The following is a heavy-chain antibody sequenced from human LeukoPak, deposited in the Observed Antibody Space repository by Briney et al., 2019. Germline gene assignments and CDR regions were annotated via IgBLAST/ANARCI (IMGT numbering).Heavy chain of an antibody. D-gene: IGHD2-2*01. CDR1: GGSISSSSYY. J-gene: IGHJ5*02. V-gene: IGHV4-39*07. CDR3: ARHCSSTSCPKGAWFDP. Sequence: SETLSLTCTVSGGSISSSSYYWGWIRQPPGKGLEWIGSIYYSGSTYYNPSLKSRVTMSVDTSKNQFSLKLSSVTAADTAVYYCARHCSSTSCPKGAWFDPWGQGTLVTVSS. CDR2: IYYSGST.